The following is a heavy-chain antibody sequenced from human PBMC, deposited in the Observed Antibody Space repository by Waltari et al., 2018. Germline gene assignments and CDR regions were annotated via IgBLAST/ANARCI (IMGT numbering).Heavy chain of an antibody. J-gene: IGHJ4*02. CDR1: GFTFSSYG. CDR3: AKDTRPGGSYQDY. V-gene: IGHV3-30*02. Sequence: QVQLVESGGGVVQPGGSLRPSCAASGFTFSSYGMHWVRQAPGKGLEWVAFIRYDGSNKYYADSVKGRFTISRDNSKNTLYLQMNSLRAEDTAVYYCAKDTRPGGSYQDYWGQGTLVTVSS. CDR2: IRYDGSNK. D-gene: IGHD1-26*01.